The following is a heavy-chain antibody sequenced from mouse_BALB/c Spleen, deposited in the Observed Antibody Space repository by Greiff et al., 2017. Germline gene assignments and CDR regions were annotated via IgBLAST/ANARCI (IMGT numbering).Heavy chain of an antibody. CDR2: IYPGGGYT. CDR1: GYTFTNYW. D-gene: IGHD2-1*01. V-gene: IGHV1-63*02. J-gene: IGHJ4*01. Sequence: QVHVKQSGAELVRPGTSVKISCKASGYTFTNYWLGWVKQRPGHGLEWIGDIYPGGGYTNYNEKFKGKATLTADTSSSTAYMQLSSLTSEDSAVYFCASNYPYAMDYWGQGTSVTVSA. CDR3: ASNYPYAMDY.